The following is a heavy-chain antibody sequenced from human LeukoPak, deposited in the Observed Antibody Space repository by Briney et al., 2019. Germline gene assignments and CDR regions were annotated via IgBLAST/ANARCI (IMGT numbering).Heavy chain of an antibody. D-gene: IGHD3-22*01. Sequence: GGSLRLSCAASGFTFSSYWMHWVRQAPGKGLVWVSRINSDGSSTSYADSVKGRFTISRDNAKNSLYLQINSLRAEDMAIYYCVRRGYYDSSGYDYWGQGTLVTVSS. J-gene: IGHJ4*02. V-gene: IGHV3-74*01. CDR3: VRRGYYDSSGYDY. CDR2: INSDGSST. CDR1: GFTFSSYW.